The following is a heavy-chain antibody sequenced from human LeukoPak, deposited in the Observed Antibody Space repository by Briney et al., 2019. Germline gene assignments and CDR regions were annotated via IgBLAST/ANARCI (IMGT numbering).Heavy chain of an antibody. J-gene: IGHJ5*02. D-gene: IGHD2-2*01. Sequence: GGSLRLSCAASGFTVSSNYMSWVRQAPGKGLEWVSVIYSGGSTYYADSVKGRFTISRDNSKNTLYLQMNSLRAEDTAVYYCAKDQRPDCSNTSCSFPWGQGTLVTVSS. CDR3: AKDQRPDCSNTSCSFP. CDR1: GFTVSSNY. CDR2: IYSGGST. V-gene: IGHV3-53*01.